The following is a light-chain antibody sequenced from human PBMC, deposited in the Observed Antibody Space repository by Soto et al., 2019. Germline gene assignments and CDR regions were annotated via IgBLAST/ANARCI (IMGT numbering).Light chain of an antibody. J-gene: IGLJ1*01. CDR3: QSYDSSLSGYV. Sequence: QLVLTQPPSVSGAPGQRVTISCTGSSSNIGAGYDVHWYQQLPGTAPKLLIYGNSNRPSGVPDRFSGSKSGTSASLAITGLLAEDEADYYCQSYDSSLSGYVFGTGTKLTVL. V-gene: IGLV1-40*01. CDR1: SSNIGAGYD. CDR2: GNS.